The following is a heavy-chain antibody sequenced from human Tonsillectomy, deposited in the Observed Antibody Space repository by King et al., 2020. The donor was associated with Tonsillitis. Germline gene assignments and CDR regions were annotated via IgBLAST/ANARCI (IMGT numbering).Heavy chain of an antibody. Sequence: VQLQESGPGLVKPSQTLSLTCVVSGGSINSGGYSWSWIRQPPGKGLEWIGYIYYSGSTYYNPSLKSRVTISVDTSKNQFSLKLYSVTAADTAVYYCARAYGDYAWFDPWGQGTLVTVSS. CDR1: GGSINSGGYS. V-gene: IGHV4-30-4*07. CDR3: ARAYGDYAWFDP. D-gene: IGHD4-17*01. CDR2: IYYSGST. J-gene: IGHJ5*02.